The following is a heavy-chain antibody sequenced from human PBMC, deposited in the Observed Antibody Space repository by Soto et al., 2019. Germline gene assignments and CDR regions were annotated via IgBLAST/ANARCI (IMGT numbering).Heavy chain of an antibody. Sequence: PGESLKISCKGSGCSFTSYWIGWVRQMPGKGLEWMGIIYPGDSDTRYSPSFQGQVTISADKSISTAYLQWSSLKASDTAMYYCARIELDSSSWYYNNWFDPWGQGTLVTVSS. CDR1: GCSFTSYW. CDR2: IYPGDSDT. D-gene: IGHD6-13*01. CDR3: ARIELDSSSWYYNNWFDP. J-gene: IGHJ5*02. V-gene: IGHV5-51*01.